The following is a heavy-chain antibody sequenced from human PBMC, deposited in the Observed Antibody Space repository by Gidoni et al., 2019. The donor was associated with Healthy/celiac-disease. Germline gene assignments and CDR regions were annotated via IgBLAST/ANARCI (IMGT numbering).Heavy chain of an antibody. J-gene: IGHJ4*02. CDR3: AEEMEGFDY. CDR2: ISYDGRNK. D-gene: IGHD3-3*01. V-gene: IGHV3-30*04. Sequence: QVQLVESGGGVVQPGRSLRLSCAASGFTFSSYTMHWVRQAPGKGLEWVAVISYDGRNKDYADSVKGRFTISRDNSKNTLYLQMNSLRAEDTAVYYCAEEMEGFDYWGQGTLVTVSS. CDR1: GFTFSSYT.